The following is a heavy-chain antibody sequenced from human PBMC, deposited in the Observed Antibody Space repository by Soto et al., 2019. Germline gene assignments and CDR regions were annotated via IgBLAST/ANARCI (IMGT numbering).Heavy chain of an antibody. CDR1: GFTFRSHG. CDR2: ISNDGNTR. D-gene: IGHD5-18*01. CDR3: AKDREDTAMTLDY. V-gene: IGHV3-30*18. J-gene: IGHJ4*02. Sequence: QVQLVESGGGVVQPGRSLRLSCVVSGFTFRSHGMHWVRQAPGKGREWLAVISNDGNTRYYADSVKGRFTISRDNSRDTLNLQMTTLRPEYTAVYYCAKDREDTAMTLDYWGQGTLVTVSS.